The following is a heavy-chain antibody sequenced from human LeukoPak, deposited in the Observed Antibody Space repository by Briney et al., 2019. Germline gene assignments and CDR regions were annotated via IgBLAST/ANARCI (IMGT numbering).Heavy chain of an antibody. CDR3: AKDLLGIAMAGTFDY. J-gene: IGHJ4*02. CDR1: VFTFSNYA. V-gene: IGHV3-23*01. CDR2: ISGSGATT. Sequence: GGSLRLSCAASVFTFSNYAMSWVRQAPGKGLEWVSTISGSGATTHYADSVKGRFTISRDKSKNMLYLQMNSLRAEDTGVYYCAKDLLGIAMAGTFDYWGQGTLVTVSS. D-gene: IGHD6-19*01.